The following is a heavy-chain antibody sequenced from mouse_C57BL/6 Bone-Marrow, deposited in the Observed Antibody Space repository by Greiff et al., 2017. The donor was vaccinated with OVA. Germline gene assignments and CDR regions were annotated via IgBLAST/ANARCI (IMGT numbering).Heavy chain of an antibody. V-gene: IGHV1-39*01. D-gene: IGHD1-3*01. CDR3: EKVSGFKWYFDV. J-gene: IGHJ1*03. Sequence: EVQLQQSGPELVKPGASVKISCKASGYSFTDYNMNWVKQSNGKSLEWIGVINPNYGTTSYNQKFKGKATLTVDQSSSTAYMQLNRLTSEDSAVYYCEKVSGFKWYFDVWGTGTTVTVSS. CDR2: INPNYGTT. CDR1: GYSFTDYN.